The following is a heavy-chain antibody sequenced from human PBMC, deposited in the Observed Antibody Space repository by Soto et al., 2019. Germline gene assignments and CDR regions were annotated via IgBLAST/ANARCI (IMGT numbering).Heavy chain of an antibody. V-gene: IGHV4-39*01. CDR2: IYHGGSI. J-gene: IGHJ4*02. D-gene: IGHD1-1*01. CDR3: ASFKVNDRELDY. CDR1: GVSMRTMSYY. Sequence: SETLSLTCTVSGVSMRTMSYYWVWVRQSPGEGLEWIASIYHGGSIFYNPSLQSRATISIDTSKNQFSLQLSSMTAADTAVYYCASFKVNDRELDYWGQGTLVTVSS.